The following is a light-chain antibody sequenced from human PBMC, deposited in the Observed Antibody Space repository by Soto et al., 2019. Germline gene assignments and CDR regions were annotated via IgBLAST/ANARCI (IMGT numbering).Light chain of an antibody. CDR1: QSVLYSADNKNY. Sequence: VMTQSPATLSVSPGEGATLSCKSSQSVLYSADNKNYLAWYQQKPGQPPKLLIYWASTRESGVPDRFRGSGSGTDFTLTISSLQAEDGAVYYCQQYYSTPWTFGQGNNVEIK. V-gene: IGKV4-1*01. CDR3: QQYYSTPWT. CDR2: WAS. J-gene: IGKJ1*01.